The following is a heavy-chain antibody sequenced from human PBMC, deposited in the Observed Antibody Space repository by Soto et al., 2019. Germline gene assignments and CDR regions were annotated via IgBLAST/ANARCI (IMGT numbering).Heavy chain of an antibody. CDR1: GFTFSDYY. J-gene: IGHJ4*02. Sequence: QVQLVESGGGLVQPGGSLRLSCAASGFTFSDYYMSWIRQAPGKGLEWVSYISTSSTYTNYADSVKGRFTISRDNAKNYLYLQVNSLRAEDTAVYDCARSSSWTGKDFDYWGQGALVTVSS. D-gene: IGHD6-13*01. CDR3: ARSSSWTGKDFDY. V-gene: IGHV3-11*05. CDR2: ISTSSTYT.